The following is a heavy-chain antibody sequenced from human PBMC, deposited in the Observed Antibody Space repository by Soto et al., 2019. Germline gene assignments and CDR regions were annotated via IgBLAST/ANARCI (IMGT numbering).Heavy chain of an antibody. CDR3: ASVSSSWPYYFDY. D-gene: IGHD6-13*01. Sequence: QVQLVQSGAEVKKPGSSVKVSCKASGGTFSSYAISWVRQAPGQGLEWMGGIIPIVDTANYAQKLQGRVTITVDESTSTASMELSSLRSEDTAVYYCASVSSSWPYYFDYWGQGTLVTVSS. CDR2: IIPIVDTA. J-gene: IGHJ4*02. V-gene: IGHV1-69*01. CDR1: GGTFSSYA.